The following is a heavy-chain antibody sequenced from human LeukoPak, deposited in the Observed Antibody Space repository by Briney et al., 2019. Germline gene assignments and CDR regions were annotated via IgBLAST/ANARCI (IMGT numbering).Heavy chain of an antibody. V-gene: IGHV4-4*09. J-gene: IGHJ4*02. CDR3: ECAGY. CDR2: IYSSGRT. Sequence: PSETLSLTCTVSGGSLSGYYWNWIRQPPGKGLEWLGYIYSSGRTNYNPSPKSRVTISVDTSKNQFSLKLNSVTAADTAVYYCECAGYWGQGTLVTVSS. CDR1: GGSLSGYY.